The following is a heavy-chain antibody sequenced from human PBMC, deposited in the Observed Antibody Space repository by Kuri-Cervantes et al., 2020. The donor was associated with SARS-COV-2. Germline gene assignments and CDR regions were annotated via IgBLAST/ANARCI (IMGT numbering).Heavy chain of an antibody. CDR2: INTYTGSP. CDR3: ARVWVGGSGSYYNGFDY. CDR1: GYTFTHYA. D-gene: IGHD3-10*01. J-gene: IGHJ4*02. Sequence: ASVKVSCKASGYTFTHYAINWVRQAPGQGLEWMGWINTYTGSPTYAQGFTGRFVFSLDTSVSTAYLQISSLKAEDTAVYYCARVWVGGSGSYYNGFDYWGQGTLVTVSS. V-gene: IGHV7-4-1*02.